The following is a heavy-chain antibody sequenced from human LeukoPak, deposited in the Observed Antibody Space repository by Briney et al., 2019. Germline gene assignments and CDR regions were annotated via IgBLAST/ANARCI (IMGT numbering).Heavy chain of an antibody. Sequence: GGSLRLSCAASGFNFKNYWMHWVRQAPGKGLEWVSRIINDGSSTTYADSVKGRFTISRDNAKDTLYLQMNSLRVEDTAVYYCARVADDDKYGGRDYWGQGALVIVSS. J-gene: IGHJ4*02. CDR3: ARVADDDKYGGRDY. CDR2: IINDGSST. D-gene: IGHD5-24*01. CDR1: GFNFKNYW. V-gene: IGHV3-74*01.